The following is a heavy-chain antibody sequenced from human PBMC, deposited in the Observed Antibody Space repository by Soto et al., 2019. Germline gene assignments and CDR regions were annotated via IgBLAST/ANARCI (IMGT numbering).Heavy chain of an antibody. D-gene: IGHD1-1*01. V-gene: IGHV3-23*01. CDR2: ISGSGGST. CDR3: AKDVYDEYYFDY. J-gene: IGHJ4*02. Sequence: PGGSLRLSCAASGFTFSSYAMSWVRQAPGKGLEWVSAISGSGGSTYYADSVKGQFTISRDNSKNTLYLQMNSLRAEDTAVYYCAKDVYDEYYFDYWGQGTLVTVSS. CDR1: GFTFSSYA.